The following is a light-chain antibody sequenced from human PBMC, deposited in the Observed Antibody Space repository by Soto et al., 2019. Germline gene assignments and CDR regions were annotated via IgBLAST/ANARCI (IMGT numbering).Light chain of an antibody. CDR3: QQYNTWPFT. CDR2: SAS. V-gene: IGKV3D-15*01. CDR1: QNVNID. J-gene: IGKJ3*01. Sequence: EIVLTQSPATLSVSPGERATLSCRASQNVNIDLVWYQQKPGQAPKVLIFSASARDTGIPARFIGGGSETEFTLTISSLQPEDSAVYSCQQYNTWPFTFGPGTKVDIK.